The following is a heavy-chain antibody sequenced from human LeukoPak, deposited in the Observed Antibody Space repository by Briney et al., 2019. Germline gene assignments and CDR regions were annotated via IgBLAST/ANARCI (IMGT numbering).Heavy chain of an antibody. V-gene: IGHV3-7*01. D-gene: IGHD2-21*02. CDR1: GFTFSSYW. CDR3: ARGGRHSYCGGDCSSFDY. CDR2: IKQDGSEK. Sequence: PGGSLRLSCAASGFTFSSYWMSWVRQAPGKGLEWVANIKQDGSEKYYVDSVKGRFTISRDNAKNSLYLQMNSLRAEDTAVYYCARGGRHSYCGGDCSSFDYWGQGTLVTVSS. J-gene: IGHJ4*02.